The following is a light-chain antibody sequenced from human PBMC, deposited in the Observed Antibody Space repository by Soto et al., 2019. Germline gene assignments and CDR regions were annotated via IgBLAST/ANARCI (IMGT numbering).Light chain of an antibody. V-gene: IGKV3-20*01. CDR3: HQYATSPRT. CDR2: GAS. CDR1: QSLRSGD. Sequence: PGERATLSCRASQSLRSGDLACYQQIPGQAPGLLIHGASSRATGIPDGFSGSGSGTDFNLTVSRLAPEDFAVYYCHQYATSPRTFGQGTKVEIK. J-gene: IGKJ1*01.